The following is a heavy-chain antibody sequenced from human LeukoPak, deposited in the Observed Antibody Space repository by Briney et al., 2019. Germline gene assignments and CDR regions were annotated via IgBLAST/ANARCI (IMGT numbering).Heavy chain of an antibody. J-gene: IGHJ4*02. Sequence: GGSLRLSCAASGFTFSSYAMRWVRQAPGKGLEWVAVISYDGSNKYYADSVKGRFTISRDNSKNTVYLQMNSLRVEDTAVYYCARVEPVMITFGGVGYWGQGTLVTVSS. CDR1: GFTFSSYA. V-gene: IGHV3-30*04. D-gene: IGHD3-16*01. CDR2: ISYDGSNK. CDR3: ARVEPVMITFGGVGY.